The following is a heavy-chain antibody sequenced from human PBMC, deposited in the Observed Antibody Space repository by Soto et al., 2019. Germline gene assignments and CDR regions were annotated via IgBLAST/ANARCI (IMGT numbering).Heavy chain of an antibody. CDR2: IYYSGST. CDR1: GGSISSSYYY. Sequence: QVQLQESGPGLVKPSETLSLPCTVSGGSISSSYYYWGWIRQPPGKGLEWIGSIYYSGSTYYNPSLKSRVTMSVDTSKNPFSLNLNSVTAADTAVYYCARHTAGSLAHFGMDVWGQGTTVTVSS. J-gene: IGHJ6*02. CDR3: ARHTAGSLAHFGMDV. D-gene: IGHD3-10*01. V-gene: IGHV4-39*01.